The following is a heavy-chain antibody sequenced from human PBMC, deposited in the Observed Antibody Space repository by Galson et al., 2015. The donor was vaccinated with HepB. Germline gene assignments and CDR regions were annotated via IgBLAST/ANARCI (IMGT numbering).Heavy chain of an antibody. CDR3: ARHGAAAGDGMDV. V-gene: IGHV5-10-1*01. Sequence: QSRAAVKKPGETLRISSKGSGYSFTRYWISWVRQMPGKGLEWKGRIDPSDSYTNYSPSFQGHVTISADKSTSTAYLQWSSLKASDTAMYYCARHGAAAGDGMDVWGQGTTVTVSS. CDR2: IDPSDSYT. J-gene: IGHJ6*02. D-gene: IGHD6-13*01. CDR1: GYSFTRYW.